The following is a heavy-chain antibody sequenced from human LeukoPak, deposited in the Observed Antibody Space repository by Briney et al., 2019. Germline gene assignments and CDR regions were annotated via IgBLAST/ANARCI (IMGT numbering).Heavy chain of an antibody. CDR3: AKDMGYSNSWYHRDFDY. V-gene: IGHV3-23*01. J-gene: IGHJ4*02. D-gene: IGHD6-13*01. CDR1: GFTFSSYA. Sequence: QPGGSLRLSCAASGFTFSSYAMSWVRQAPGKGLEWVSAISGSGGSTYYADSVKGRFTISRDNSKNRLYLQMNSLRAEDTAVYYCAKDMGYSNSWYHRDFDYWGQGTLVTVSS. CDR2: ISGSGGST.